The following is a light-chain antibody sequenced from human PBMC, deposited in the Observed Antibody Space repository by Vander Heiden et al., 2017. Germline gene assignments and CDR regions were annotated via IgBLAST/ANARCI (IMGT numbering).Light chain of an antibody. J-gene: IGLJ3*02. Sequence: QSVLTQPPSAPGTPGQRVTISCSGISSNIGSNTVNWYQQLPGTAPKLLIYSNNQRPSGVPDRFSGSKSGTSASLAISGLQSEDEADYYCAAWDDSLNGWVFGGGTKLTVL. CDR2: SNN. V-gene: IGLV1-44*01. CDR1: SSNIGSNT. CDR3: AAWDDSLNGWV.